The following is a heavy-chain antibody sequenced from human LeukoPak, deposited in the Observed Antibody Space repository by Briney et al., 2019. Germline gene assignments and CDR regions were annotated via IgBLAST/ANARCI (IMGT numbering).Heavy chain of an antibody. V-gene: IGHV4-34*01. Sequence: SETLSLTCAVYGGSFSGYYWSWIRQPPGKGLEWIGSIYYSGSTYYNPSLKSRVTISVDTSKNQFSLKLSSVTAADTAVYYCARRTRRGPAQTWGQGTLVTVSS. CDR2: IYYSGST. CDR3: ARRTRRGPAQT. J-gene: IGHJ5*02. CDR1: GGSFSGYY. D-gene: IGHD5-12*01.